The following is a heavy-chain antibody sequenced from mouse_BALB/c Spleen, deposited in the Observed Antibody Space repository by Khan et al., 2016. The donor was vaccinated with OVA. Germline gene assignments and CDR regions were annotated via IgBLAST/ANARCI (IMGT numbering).Heavy chain of an antibody. D-gene: IGHD2-14*01. J-gene: IGHJ3*01. CDR3: AGSSDRDAFAY. V-gene: IGHV3-8*02. CDR2: MIYTGYT. Sequence: EVQLQESGPSLVKPSQTLSLTCSVTGDSITSGYWSWIRKFPGNKLEYMGYMIYTGYTDYNPSLKSRLAITRHTSKNQYYLQLNSVTTEDTATAYCAGSSDRDAFAYWGQGTLVTVSA. CDR1: GDSITSGY.